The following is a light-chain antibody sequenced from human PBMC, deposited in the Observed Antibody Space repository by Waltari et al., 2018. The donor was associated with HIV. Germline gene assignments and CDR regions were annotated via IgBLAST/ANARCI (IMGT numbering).Light chain of an antibody. CDR3: SSYTSSSTLL. CDR2: EVS. Sequence: QSALTQPASVSGSPGQSINISCTGTSSDVGGYNYVSWYQQHPGKAPKLMIYEVSNRPSGVSNRFSGSKSGNTASLTISGLQAEDEADYYCSSYTSSSTLLFGGGTKLTVL. V-gene: IGLV2-14*01. CDR1: SSDVGGYNY. J-gene: IGLJ3*02.